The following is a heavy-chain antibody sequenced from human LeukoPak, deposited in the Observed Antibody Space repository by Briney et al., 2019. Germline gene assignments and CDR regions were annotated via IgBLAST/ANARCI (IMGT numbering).Heavy chain of an antibody. J-gene: IGHJ4*02. CDR3: ARSPYVPWNY. CDR2: ISYDGSNK. D-gene: IGHD1-1*01. Sequence: GRSLRLSCAASGFTFSSYAMHWVRQAPGKGLEWVAVISYDGSNKYYADSVKGRFTISRDNSKNTLYLQMNSLRAEDTAVYYCARSPYVPWNYWGQGTLVTVSS. CDR1: GFTFSSYA. V-gene: IGHV3-30-3*01.